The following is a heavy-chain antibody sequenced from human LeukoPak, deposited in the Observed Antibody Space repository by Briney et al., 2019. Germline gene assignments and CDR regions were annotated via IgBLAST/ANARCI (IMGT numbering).Heavy chain of an antibody. CDR2: IKQDGSEK. CDR1: GFTFSSYW. D-gene: IGHD3-10*01. V-gene: IGHV3-7*01. CDR3: ARAPYGLDAFDI. Sequence: GGSLRLSRAASGFTFSSYWMSWVRQAPGKGLEWVANIKQDGSEKYYVDSVKGRFAISRDNAKNSLYLQMNSLRAEDTAVYYCARAPYGLDAFDIWGQGTMVTVSS. J-gene: IGHJ3*02.